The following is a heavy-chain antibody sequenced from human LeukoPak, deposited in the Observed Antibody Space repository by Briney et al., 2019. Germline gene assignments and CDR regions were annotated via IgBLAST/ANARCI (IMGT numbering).Heavy chain of an antibody. V-gene: IGHV1-69*13. D-gene: IGHD3-10*01. CDR3: ARGVITMVRGAPYYYHGMDV. Sequence: SVKVSCKASGGTFSSYAFSWVRQAPGQGLEWMGGIIPIFGTPNYAQNFQGTVTITADDSTGTAYMELSSLRSEDAAVYYCARGVITMVRGAPYYYHGMDVWGKGTTVTVSS. CDR1: GGTFSSYA. J-gene: IGHJ6*04. CDR2: IIPIFGTP.